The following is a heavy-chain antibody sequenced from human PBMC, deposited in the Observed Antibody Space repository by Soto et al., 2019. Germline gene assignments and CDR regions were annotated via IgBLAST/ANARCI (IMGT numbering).Heavy chain of an antibody. CDR1: GFTFSSYA. J-gene: IGHJ6*02. CDR3: TKDRYDILTGSARYYYGMDV. Sequence: PGGSLRLSCAASGFTFSSYAMSWVRQAPGKGLQWVSGISSNGRSTYYADSVKGRFTISRDNSKNTLYVQMNSLRAEDTAVYYCTKDRYDILTGSARYYYGMDVWGQGTTVTVSS. D-gene: IGHD3-9*01. CDR2: ISSNGRST. V-gene: IGHV3-23*01.